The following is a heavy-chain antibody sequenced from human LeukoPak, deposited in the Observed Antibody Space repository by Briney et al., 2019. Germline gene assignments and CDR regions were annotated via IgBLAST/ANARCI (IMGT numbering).Heavy chain of an antibody. D-gene: IGHD3-22*01. CDR1: GFTFSRYG. CDR2: IWYDGSIK. Sequence: PGRSLRLSCITSGFTFSRYGMHWVRQAPGKGLEWVAVIWYDGSIKYYGDSVKGRFTISRDNAKNSLYLQMNSLRAEDTAVYYCAGEYYYDSSGYLGDAFDIWGQGTMVTVSS. CDR3: AGEYYYDSSGYLGDAFDI. J-gene: IGHJ3*02. V-gene: IGHV3-33*01.